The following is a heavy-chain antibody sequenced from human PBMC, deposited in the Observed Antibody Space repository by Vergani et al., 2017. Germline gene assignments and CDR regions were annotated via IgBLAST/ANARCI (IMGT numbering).Heavy chain of an antibody. V-gene: IGHV4-34*01. CDR2: IDHTGRP. CDR1: GGSSTSYH. CDR3: ARVNTETNGHLYYYYYMDV. J-gene: IGHJ6*03. D-gene: IGHD4-11*01. Sequence: QVQLQQWGGGLLKPSETLSLTCVVNGGSSTSYHWTWIRQSPGEGLEWVGDIDHTGRPDSNPSLKSRLTMSVDKSRNQFSLTLNSVTATDTAIYFCARVNTETNGHLYYYYYMDVWGQGTAVTVS.